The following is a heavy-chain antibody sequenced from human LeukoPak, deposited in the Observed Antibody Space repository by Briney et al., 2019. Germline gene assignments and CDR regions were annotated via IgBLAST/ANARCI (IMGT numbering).Heavy chain of an antibody. Sequence: GASVKVSCKASGYTFTSYGISWVRQAPGQGLEWMGWISAYNGNTNYAQNLQGRVTMTTDTSTSTAYMELRSLRSDDTAVYYCATPYYYDSSGEAFDIWGQGTMVTVSS. V-gene: IGHV1-18*01. D-gene: IGHD3-22*01. J-gene: IGHJ3*02. CDR2: ISAYNGNT. CDR1: GYTFTSYG. CDR3: ATPYYYDSSGEAFDI.